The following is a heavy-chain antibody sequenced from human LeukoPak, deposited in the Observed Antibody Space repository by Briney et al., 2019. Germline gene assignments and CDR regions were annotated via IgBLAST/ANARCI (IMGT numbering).Heavy chain of an antibody. CDR2: ISYSGSAT. D-gene: IGHD1-1*01. V-gene: IGHV3-48*03. Sequence: GGSLRLSCTASGFTFSIYEMNWVRQAPGKGLEWVSYISYSGSATTYGGSVKGRFPILRNTTKNSFYLQMESLRAEDTAVYYWARRNWNVGGGFDVWGQGTTVTVSS. J-gene: IGHJ6*02. CDR3: ARRNWNVGGGFDV. CDR1: GFTFSIYE.